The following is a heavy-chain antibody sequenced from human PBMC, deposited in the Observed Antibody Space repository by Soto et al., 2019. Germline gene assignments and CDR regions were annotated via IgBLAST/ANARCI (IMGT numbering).Heavy chain of an antibody. CDR1: GYTVPSYG. D-gene: IGHD4-17*01. CDR2: ISAYNGNT. V-gene: IGHV1-18*01. J-gene: IGHJ4*02. Sequence: ASVKVSCKASGYTVPSYGISWVRQAPGQGLEWMGWISAYNGNTNYAQKLQGRVTMTTDTSTSTAYMELRSLRSDDTAVYYCANTVYGDYERSDWGQGTLVTVSS. CDR3: ANTVYGDYERSD.